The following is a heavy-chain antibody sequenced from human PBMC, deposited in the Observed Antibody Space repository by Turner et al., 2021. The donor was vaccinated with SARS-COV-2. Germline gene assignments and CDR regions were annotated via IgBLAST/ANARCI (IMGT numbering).Heavy chain of an antibody. V-gene: IGHV3-30*18. Sequence: QVQLVESGGGVVQPGRSLSLSCAASGFTFSSYGMHWVRQAPGKGLEWVAVISYDGSNKYYVDSVKGRFTISRDNSKNTLYLQMNSLRAEDTAVYYCAKDDNYDFWTGYYMYWGQGTLVTVSS. CDR2: ISYDGSNK. CDR1: GFTFSSYG. D-gene: IGHD3-3*01. J-gene: IGHJ4*02. CDR3: AKDDNYDFWTGYYMY.